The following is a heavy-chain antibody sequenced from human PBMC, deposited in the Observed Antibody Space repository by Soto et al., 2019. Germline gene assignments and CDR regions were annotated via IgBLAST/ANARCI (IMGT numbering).Heavy chain of an antibody. D-gene: IGHD6-19*01. CDR1: GYTFTNYG. CDR2: ISVNNGNR. Sequence: QVQLVQSGREVKEPGASVKVSCKASGYTFTNYGLSWVRQAPGQGLEWMGWISVNNGNRNYAQKVQGRLTMTTDTSTSTAYMELRSLSSDDTAVYYCARDITVAGTGPGYWGQGTLVTVSS. CDR3: ARDITVAGTGPGY. V-gene: IGHV1-18*01. J-gene: IGHJ4*02.